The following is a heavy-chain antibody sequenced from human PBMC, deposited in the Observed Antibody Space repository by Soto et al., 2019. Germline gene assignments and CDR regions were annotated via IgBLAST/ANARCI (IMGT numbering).Heavy chain of an antibody. CDR3: AKNPGYYYDSTGYHFDY. Sequence: GSXRLSCAASEFTFXXXXXXWVRQAPGKGLEWVSAISYGGGTTYYADSVKGRFTISRDNSKNTLYLQMNSLRAEDTAVYYCAKNPGYYYDSTGYHFDYWGQGTLVTVSS. J-gene: IGHJ4*02. V-gene: IGHV3-23*01. CDR2: ISYGGGTT. D-gene: IGHD3-22*01. CDR1: EFTFXXXX.